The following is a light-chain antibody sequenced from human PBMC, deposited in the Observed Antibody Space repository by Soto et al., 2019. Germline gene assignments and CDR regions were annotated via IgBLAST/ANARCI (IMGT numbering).Light chain of an antibody. CDR3: QQRSNWPST. Sequence: EIVLTQSPATLSLSPGARAPLSCRASQSVSSYLAWYQQQPGQAPRLLIYDASNRATGIPARFSGSGSGTDFTLTISSLEPEDFTVYYCQQRSNWPSTFGQGTRLEIK. V-gene: IGKV3-11*01. CDR2: DAS. CDR1: QSVSSY. J-gene: IGKJ5*01.